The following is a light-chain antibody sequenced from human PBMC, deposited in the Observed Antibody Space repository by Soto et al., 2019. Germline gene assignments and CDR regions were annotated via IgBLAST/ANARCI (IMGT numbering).Light chain of an antibody. V-gene: IGLV2-14*01. CDR2: DVS. Sequence: QSALTQPASGSGSPGQSISISCSGTSSDVGGYKYVSWYQQHPGKAPKLMIYDVSNRPSGVSNRFSGSKSGNTASLTNSGLQAQDEADYYCSSYTSSCTPLYGFGPGTKVTVL. CDR3: SSYTSSCTPLYG. CDR1: SSDVGGYKY. J-gene: IGLJ1*01.